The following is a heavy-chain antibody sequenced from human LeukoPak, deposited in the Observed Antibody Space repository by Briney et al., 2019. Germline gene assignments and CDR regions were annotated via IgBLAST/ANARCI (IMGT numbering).Heavy chain of an antibody. CDR1: GFTFGDYY. Sequence: GGSLRLSCAASGFTFGDYYMSWIRQAPGKGLEWVSYISSGGSTIYYADSVKGRFTISRDNAKNSLYLQMNSLRAEDTAVYYCARIRPDSSGWNFDYWGQETLVTVSS. CDR3: ARIRPDSSGWNFDY. CDR2: ISSGGSTI. D-gene: IGHD6-19*01. V-gene: IGHV3-11*04. J-gene: IGHJ4*02.